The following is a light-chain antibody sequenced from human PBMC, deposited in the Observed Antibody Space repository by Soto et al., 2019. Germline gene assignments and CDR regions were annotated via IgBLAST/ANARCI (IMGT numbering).Light chain of an antibody. CDR3: CSYAGSTTLYV. CDR2: EAF. CDR1: SSDVGSYNL. J-gene: IGLJ1*01. V-gene: IGLV2-23*01. Sequence: QSALTQPASLSGSPGQSITISCTGTSSDVGSYNLVSWYQQHPGTAPKLMIYEAFKRPSGVSNRFSGSKSGDTASLTISGLQAEDEADYYCCSYAGSTTLYVFGTGTKSPS.